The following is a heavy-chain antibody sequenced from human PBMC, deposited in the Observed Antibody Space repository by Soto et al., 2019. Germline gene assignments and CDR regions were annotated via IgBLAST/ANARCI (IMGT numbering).Heavy chain of an antibody. CDR1: GYTFTSYD. J-gene: IGHJ6*02. V-gene: IGHV1-8*01. Sequence: ASVKVSCKASGYTFTSYDINWVRQATGQGLEWMGWMNPNSGNTGYAQKFQGRVTMTRNTSISTAYMELSRLRSDDTAVYYCARDKGGYSYGPKYYYYYYGMDVWGQGTTVTVSS. CDR2: MNPNSGNT. D-gene: IGHD5-18*01. CDR3: ARDKGGYSYGPKYYYYYYGMDV.